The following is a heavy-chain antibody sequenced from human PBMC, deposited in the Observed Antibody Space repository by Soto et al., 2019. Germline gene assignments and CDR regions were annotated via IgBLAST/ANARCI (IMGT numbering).Heavy chain of an antibody. D-gene: IGHD7-27*01. CDR3: ARGPSGDKVHY. V-gene: IGHV4-30-4*01. CDR2: IFDSGTT. CDR1: GGSITSDYSC. J-gene: IGHJ4*02. Sequence: SETLSLTYTVSGGSITSDYSCWSWIRQPPGGGLEWIGHIFDSGTTYTNPSLRSQVAISLDTSKNHFSLTLSSVTAADTAVYYCARGPSGDKVHYWGQGALVTVSS.